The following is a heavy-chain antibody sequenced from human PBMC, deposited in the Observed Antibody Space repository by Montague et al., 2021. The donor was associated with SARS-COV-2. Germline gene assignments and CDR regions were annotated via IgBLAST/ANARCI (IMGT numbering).Heavy chain of an antibody. CDR2: ISYSGST. CDR3: ARDTTTDGFDI. V-gene: IGHV4-59*13. J-gene: IGHJ3*02. Sequence: SETLSLTCTVSGGSISNYFWTWIRQPPGKGLEWIGFISYSGSTNFNPSLKSRVTTSLDTSKNQFSLNLSSVTAADTAVYYCARDTTTDGFDIWGQGTLVTVSS. CDR1: GGSISNYF. D-gene: IGHD1-1*01.